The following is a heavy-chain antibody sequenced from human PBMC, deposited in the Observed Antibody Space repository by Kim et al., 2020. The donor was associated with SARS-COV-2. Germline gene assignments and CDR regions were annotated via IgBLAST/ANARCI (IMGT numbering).Heavy chain of an antibody. CDR2: ISSSSSYI. CDR1: GFTFSSYS. Sequence: GGSLRLSCAASGFTFSSYSMNWVRQAPGKGLEWVSSISSSSSYIYYADSVKGRFTISRDNAKNSLYLQMNSLRAEDTAVYYCARVRHYYGSGSYYRYYYYGMDVWGQGTTVTVSS. CDR3: ARVRHYYGSGSYYRYYYYGMDV. J-gene: IGHJ6*02. D-gene: IGHD3-10*01. V-gene: IGHV3-21*01.